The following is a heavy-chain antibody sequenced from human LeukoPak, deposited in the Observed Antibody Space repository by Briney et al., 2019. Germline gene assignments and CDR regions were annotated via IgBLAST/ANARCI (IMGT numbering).Heavy chain of an antibody. CDR1: GFTVSSNY. J-gene: IGHJ4*02. D-gene: IGHD6-19*01. V-gene: IGHV3-53*01. CDR3: ARFETVAVAAEDY. Sequence: PGGSLRLSCAASGFTVSSNYMSWVRQAPGKGLEWVSFIYIGGSTYYADSVKGRFTISRDNAKNSLYLQMNSLSAEDTALYYCARFETVAVAAEDYWGQGTLVTVSS. CDR2: IYIGGST.